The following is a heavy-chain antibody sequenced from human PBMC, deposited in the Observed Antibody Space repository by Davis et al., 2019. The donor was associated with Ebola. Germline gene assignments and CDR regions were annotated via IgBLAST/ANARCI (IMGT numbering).Heavy chain of an antibody. CDR2: IYHSGST. CDR1: GGSISPTHC. CDR3: AGGEGY. D-gene: IGHD7-27*01. J-gene: IGHJ4*02. V-gene: IGHV4-4*02. Sequence: SETLSLTCTVSGGSISPTHCWRCFRQPSGKGQEWIGEIYHSGSTNFNPSLKSRVTISVDKSKNQFSLKLSSVTAADTAVYYCAGGEGYWGQGTLVTVSS.